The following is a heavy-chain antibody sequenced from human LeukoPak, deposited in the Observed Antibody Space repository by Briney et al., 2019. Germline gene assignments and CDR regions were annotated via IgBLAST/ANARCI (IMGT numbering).Heavy chain of an antibody. CDR1: GFTFSSYG. J-gene: IGHJ4*02. CDR3: ARDILSMSH. CDR2: IWYDGSNK. V-gene: IGHV3-33*01. Sequence: PGGSLRLSCAASGFTFSSYGMHWVRQAPGKGLEWVALIWYDGSNKYYADSVKGRFTISRDNSKNMLYLQMNSLRAEDTAVYYCARDILSMSHWGQGTLVTVSS. D-gene: IGHD3-9*01.